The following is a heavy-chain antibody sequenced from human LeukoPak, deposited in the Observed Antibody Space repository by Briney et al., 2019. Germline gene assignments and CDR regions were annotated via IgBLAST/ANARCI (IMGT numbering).Heavy chain of an antibody. CDR3: AKGAGGFSYYNWFDP. CDR1: GGSISSSNW. Sequence: SETLSLTCAVSGGSISSSNWWSWVRQPPGKGLEWIGSIYYSGSTYYNPSLKSRVTISVDTSKNQFSLKLASVTAADTAIYYCAKGAGGFSYYNWFDPWGQGTLVTVSS. D-gene: IGHD5-18*01. J-gene: IGHJ5*02. V-gene: IGHV4-4*02. CDR2: IYYSGST.